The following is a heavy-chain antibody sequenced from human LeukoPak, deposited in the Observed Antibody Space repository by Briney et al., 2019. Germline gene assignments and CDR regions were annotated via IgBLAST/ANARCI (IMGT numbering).Heavy chain of an antibody. CDR2: IYYSGST. CDR1: GGSISSGGYY. Sequence: SETLSLTCTVSGGSISSGGYYWSWIRQHPGKGLEWIGYIYYSGSTYYNPSLKSRVTISVDTSKNQFSLKLTSVTAADTAVYYCARVTYYYDTSGPNGYFDLWGRGTLVTVSS. J-gene: IGHJ2*01. D-gene: IGHD3-22*01. V-gene: IGHV4-31*03. CDR3: ARVTYYYDTSGPNGYFDL.